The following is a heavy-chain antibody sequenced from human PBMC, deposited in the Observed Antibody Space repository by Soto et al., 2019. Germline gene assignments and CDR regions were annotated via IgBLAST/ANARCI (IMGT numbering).Heavy chain of an antibody. CDR3: AKDLLFYYDSSGPSYDY. Sequence: EVQLLESGGGLVQPGGSLRLSCAASGFTFSSYAMSWVRQAPGKGLEWVSAISGSGGSTYYADSVKGRFTISRDNSKNTLYLQMNSLRAEDTAVYYCAKDLLFYYDSSGPSYDYWGQGTLVTVSS. J-gene: IGHJ4*02. V-gene: IGHV3-23*01. CDR1: GFTFSSYA. CDR2: ISGSGGST. D-gene: IGHD3-22*01.